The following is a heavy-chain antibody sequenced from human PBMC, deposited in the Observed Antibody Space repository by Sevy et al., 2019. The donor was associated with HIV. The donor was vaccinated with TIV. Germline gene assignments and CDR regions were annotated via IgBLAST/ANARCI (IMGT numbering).Heavy chain of an antibody. CDR2: IYYSGST. CDR1: GGSISSYY. Sequence: SETLSLTCTVSGGSISSYYWSWIRQPPGKGLEWIGYIYYSGSTNYNPSLKSRVTISVDTSKNQFSLKLSSVTAADTAVYYCARSSSGWHGTFDYWGQGTLVTVSS. J-gene: IGHJ4*02. CDR3: ARSSSGWHGTFDY. D-gene: IGHD6-19*01. V-gene: IGHV4-59*13.